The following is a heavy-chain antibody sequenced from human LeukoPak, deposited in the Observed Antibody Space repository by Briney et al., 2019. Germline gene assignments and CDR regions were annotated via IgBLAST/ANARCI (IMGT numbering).Heavy chain of an antibody. V-gene: IGHV4-59*12. J-gene: IGHJ4*02. CDR1: GVSIFSSY. Sequence: SETLSLTCTVSGVSIFSSYWNWVRQPPGKGLEWVGYVHYSGSTNYNPSLKSRVTISVDTSKSQFSLKLSSATAADTAVYYCATGRSIRYFDYWGQGTLLTVSS. D-gene: IGHD3-9*01. CDR3: ATGRSIRYFDY. CDR2: VHYSGST.